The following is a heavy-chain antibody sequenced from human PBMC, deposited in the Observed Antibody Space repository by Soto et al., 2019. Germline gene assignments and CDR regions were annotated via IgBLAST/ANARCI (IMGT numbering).Heavy chain of an antibody. D-gene: IGHD5-18*01. CDR1: GGSMISYY. CDR3: ARFPRGYSYGHFDY. J-gene: IGHJ4*02. CDR2: IYYSGST. V-gene: IGHV4-59*01. Sequence: PSETLSLTCTVSGGSMISYYWSWIRQPPGKGLEWIGYIYYSGSTNYNPSLKSRVTISVDTSKNQFSLKLSSVTAADTAVYYCARFPRGYSYGHFDYWGQGTLVTVSS.